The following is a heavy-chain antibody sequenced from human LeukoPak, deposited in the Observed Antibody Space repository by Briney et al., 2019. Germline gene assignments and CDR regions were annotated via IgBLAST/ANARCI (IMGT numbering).Heavy chain of an antibody. D-gene: IGHD6-13*01. V-gene: IGHV1-2*02. J-gene: IGHJ4*02. CDR1: GYTFTGYY. CDR3: ARDLSAAALDY. CDR2: INPNSGGT. Sequence: ASVKVSCKASGYTFTGYYMHWVRQAPGQGLEWMGWINPNSGGTHYAQKFQGRVTMTRDTSISTAHMELSRLRSDDTAVYYCARDLSAAALDYWGQGTLVTVSS.